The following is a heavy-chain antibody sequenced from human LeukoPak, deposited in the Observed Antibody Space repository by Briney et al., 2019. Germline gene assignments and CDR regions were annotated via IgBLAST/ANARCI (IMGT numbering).Heavy chain of an antibody. V-gene: IGHV4-30-4*08. D-gene: IGHD3-3*01. Sequence: SETLSLTCTVSGGSISSGDYYWSWIRQPPGKGLEWIGYIYYSGSAYYNPSLKSRVTISVDTSKNQFSLKLSSVTAADTAEYYCARTSTYYDFWSGYRDFDYWGQGTLVTVSS. CDR3: ARTSTYYDFWSGYRDFDY. CDR2: IYYSGSA. J-gene: IGHJ4*02. CDR1: GGSISSGDYY.